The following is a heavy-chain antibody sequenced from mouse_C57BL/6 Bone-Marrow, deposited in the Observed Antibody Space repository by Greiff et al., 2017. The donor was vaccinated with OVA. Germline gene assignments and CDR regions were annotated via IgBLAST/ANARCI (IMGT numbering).Heavy chain of an antibody. Sequence: VQLKQSGPELVKPGASVKISCKASGYTFTDYYMNWVKQSHGKSLEWIGYINPNNGGTSYNQKFKGKATLTVDKSSSTAYMELRSLTSEASAVYYCANYYYGSSYEAMDYWGQGTSVTVSS. CDR1: GYTFTDYY. D-gene: IGHD1-1*01. CDR2: INPNNGGT. V-gene: IGHV1-26*01. CDR3: ANYYYGSSYEAMDY. J-gene: IGHJ4*01.